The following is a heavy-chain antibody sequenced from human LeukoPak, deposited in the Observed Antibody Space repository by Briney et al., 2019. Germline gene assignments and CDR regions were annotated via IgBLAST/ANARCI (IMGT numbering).Heavy chain of an antibody. Sequence: SETLSLTCTVSGGSVNSGTYYWSWIRQPPGKGLEWIGYIYYSGSTNYNPSLKSRVTISVDTSKNQFSLKLSSVTAADTAVYYCARGRPHYYDILTGYIEAYYFDYWGQGTLVTVSS. V-gene: IGHV4-61*01. CDR2: IYYSGST. CDR1: GGSVNSGTYY. D-gene: IGHD3-9*01. J-gene: IGHJ4*02. CDR3: ARGRPHYYDILTGYIEAYYFDY.